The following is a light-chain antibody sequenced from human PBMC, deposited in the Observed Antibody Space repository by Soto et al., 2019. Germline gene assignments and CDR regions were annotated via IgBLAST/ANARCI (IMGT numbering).Light chain of an antibody. CDR1: SSDVGSYNL. Sequence: QSALTQPASVSGSPGQSITISCTGTSSDVGSYNLVSWYQQHPGKAPKLMIYEGSKRPSGVSNRFSGSKSGTTASLTISGLQAEDEADYYCCSYADSNTDVVFGGGTKLTVL. CDR3: CSYADSNTDVV. J-gene: IGLJ2*01. V-gene: IGLV2-23*01. CDR2: EGS.